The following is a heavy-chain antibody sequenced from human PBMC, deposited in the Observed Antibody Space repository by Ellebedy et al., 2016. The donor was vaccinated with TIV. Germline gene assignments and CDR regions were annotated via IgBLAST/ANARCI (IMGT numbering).Heavy chain of an antibody. CDR1: GFTFSAYV. D-gene: IGHD3-10*01. Sequence: PGGSLRLSCATSGFTFSAYVMAWVRQIPGKGLEWVSPISGSGGDTYYADSVKGRFTISRDNSKNTLYLQMNSLRAEDTAVYYCAKELKTMVRGLIIGHWGQGTLVTVSS. CDR2: ISGSGGDT. CDR3: AKELKTMVRGLIIGH. J-gene: IGHJ4*02. V-gene: IGHV3-23*01.